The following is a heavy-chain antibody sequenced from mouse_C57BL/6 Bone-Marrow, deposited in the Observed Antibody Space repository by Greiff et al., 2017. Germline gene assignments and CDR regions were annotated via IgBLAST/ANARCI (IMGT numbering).Heavy chain of an antibody. D-gene: IGHD1-1*01. CDR1: GYTFTSYG. CDR3: ARSYYYGSSYRFAY. Sequence: QVQLQQSGAELARPGASVKLSCKASGYTFTSYGISWVKQRTGQGLEWIGEIYPRSGNTYYNEKFKGKATLTADKSSSTAYMELRSLTSEDSAVYVCARSYYYGSSYRFAYWGQGTLVTVSA. J-gene: IGHJ3*01. CDR2: IYPRSGNT. V-gene: IGHV1-81*01.